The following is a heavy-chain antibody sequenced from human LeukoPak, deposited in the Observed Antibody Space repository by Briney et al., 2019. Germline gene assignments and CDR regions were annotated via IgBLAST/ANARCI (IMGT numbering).Heavy chain of an antibody. CDR2: IYYSGST. D-gene: IGHD4/OR15-4a*01. Sequence: SETLSLTCTVSGGSISSSSYSWGWIRQPPGKGLEWIGSIYYSGSTYYNPSLKSRVTISVDTSKNQFSLKLSSGTAADTAVYYCAREDYGQSIDYWGQGTLVTVSS. CDR1: GGSISSSSYS. CDR3: AREDYGQSIDY. J-gene: IGHJ4*02. V-gene: IGHV4-39*07.